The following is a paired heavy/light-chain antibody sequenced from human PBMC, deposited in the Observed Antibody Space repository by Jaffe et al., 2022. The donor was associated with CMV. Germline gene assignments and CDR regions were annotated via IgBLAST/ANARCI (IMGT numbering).Heavy chain of an antibody. Sequence: QVQLVESGGNLVKPGGSLRLSCAASRFTFSDYYMTWIRQAPGKGLEWLSYISSDSDYTNYADSVKGRFTISRDNIEKSVFLQMDSLRAEDTAVYYCARLGPANSFDFWGPGTIVTVSS. J-gene: IGHJ3*01. CDR2: ISSDSDYT. V-gene: IGHV3-11*06. CDR3: ARLGPANSFDF. CDR1: RFTFSDYY.
Light chain of an antibody. CDR1: SSDIGAYDY. Sequence: QSALTQPPSASGSPGQSVTISCTGSSSDIGAYDYVSWYQRLPGKAPKLIIYEVYKWPSGVPARFSGSKSGNTASLTVSGLQAEDEGDYYCASYAGNNGPYWVFGGGTKLTVL. V-gene: IGLV2-8*01. CDR2: EVY. J-gene: IGLJ3*02. CDR3: ASYAGNNGPYWV.